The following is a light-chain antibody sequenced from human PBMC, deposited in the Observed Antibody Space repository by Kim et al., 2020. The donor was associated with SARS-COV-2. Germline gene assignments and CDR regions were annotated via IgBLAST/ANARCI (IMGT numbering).Light chain of an antibody. V-gene: IGLV3-19*01. CDR2: GKN. J-gene: IGLJ2*01. Sequence: ALGQTVRITCQGDSLRSYYASWYQQKPGQAPVLVIYGKNNRPSGIPDRFPGSSSGNTASLTITGAQAEDEADYYCNSRDSSGNHLVFGGGTKLTVL. CDR3: NSRDSSGNHLV. CDR1: SLRSYY.